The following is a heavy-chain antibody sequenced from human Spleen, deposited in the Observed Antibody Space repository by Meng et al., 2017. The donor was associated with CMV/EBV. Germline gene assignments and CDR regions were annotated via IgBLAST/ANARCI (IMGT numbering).Heavy chain of an antibody. CDR1: GFTFRKYT. J-gene: IGHJ4*02. CDR2: ISSSGGAI. Sequence: AGSLRLSCAASGFTFRKYTMNWVRRAPGKGLEWVSSISSSGGAIQYSDSVKGRFTISRDNARNSVFLLMGSLRAEDTAFYYCTRDALSSGGDYWGQGALVTVSS. D-gene: IGHD6-19*01. V-gene: IGHV3-21*01. CDR3: TRDALSSGGDY.